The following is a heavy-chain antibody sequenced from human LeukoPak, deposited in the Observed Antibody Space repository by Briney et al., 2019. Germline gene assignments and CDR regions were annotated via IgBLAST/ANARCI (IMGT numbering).Heavy chain of an antibody. V-gene: IGHV3-74*01. D-gene: IGHD6-13*01. J-gene: IGHJ4*02. CDR2: IKNDGSRT. CDR3: ARLAKLRIAAAALGY. CDR1: GVTFSRYW. Sequence: GGSLRLSCAASGVTFSRYWMHWDRQAPGKGLVWVSRIKNDGSRTTYADAVKGRFTISRDNSENTLYLQMNSLRAEDTAVYYCARLAKLRIAAAALGYWGQGTLVTVSS.